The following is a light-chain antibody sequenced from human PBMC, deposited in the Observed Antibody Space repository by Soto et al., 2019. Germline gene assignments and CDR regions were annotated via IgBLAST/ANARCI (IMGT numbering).Light chain of an antibody. V-gene: IGLV2-14*01. J-gene: IGLJ2*01. CDR1: SSDIGAYNY. CDR2: GVT. CDR3: SSYTTSSTLG. Sequence: QSVLTQPASVSGSPGQSITISCTGTSSDIGAYNYVSWYQQHPGKAPKLMIYGVTNRPSGVSNRFSGSKSGNTASLTISGLQAEDEADYYCSSYTTSSTLGFSGGTKLTVL.